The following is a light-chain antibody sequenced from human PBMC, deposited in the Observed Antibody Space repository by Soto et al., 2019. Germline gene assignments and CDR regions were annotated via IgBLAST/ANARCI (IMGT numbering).Light chain of an antibody. CDR1: SSDVGGYNY. CDR2: EVS. J-gene: IGLJ2*01. Sequence: QSVLTQPASVSGSPGQSITISCTGTSSDVGGYNYVSWYQQHPGIAPKLMISEVSNRPSGVSNRFSGSKSGNTASLTISGLQAEHEADYYCSSYTSSSTLVFGGGTKLTVL. V-gene: IGLV2-14*01. CDR3: SSYTSSSTLV.